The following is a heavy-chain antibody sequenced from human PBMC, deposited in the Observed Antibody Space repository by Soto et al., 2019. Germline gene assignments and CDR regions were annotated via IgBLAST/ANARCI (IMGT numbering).Heavy chain of an antibody. V-gene: IGHV1-8*01. CDR3: ARVAVAARPRWYNWFDP. D-gene: IGHD2-15*01. Sequence: QEQLVQSGAEVKKPGASVKVSCKNSGYTFTDYDINWVRQATGQGLEWIGWMNPNSGETGYAQKFQGRVTMTRSASLSTAYLELSSLRSEDTAVYYCARVAVAARPRWYNWFDPWGQGTLVNVSS. J-gene: IGHJ5*02. CDR2: MNPNSGET. CDR1: GYTFTDYD.